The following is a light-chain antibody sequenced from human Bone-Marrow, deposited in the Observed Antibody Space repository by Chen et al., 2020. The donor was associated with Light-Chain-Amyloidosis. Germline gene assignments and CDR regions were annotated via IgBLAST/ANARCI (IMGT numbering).Light chain of an antibody. Sequence: NLMLTPPHSVSESPGKTVIISCTRSSGSIATNYVQGYQQRPGSSPTTVIYEDDQRPSGVPDRFSGSIDRSSNSASLTISGLKTEDEADYYCQSYQGSSQGVFGGGTKLTVL. J-gene: IGLJ3*02. V-gene: IGLV6-57*01. CDR3: QSYQGSSQGV. CDR1: SGSIATNY. CDR2: EDD.